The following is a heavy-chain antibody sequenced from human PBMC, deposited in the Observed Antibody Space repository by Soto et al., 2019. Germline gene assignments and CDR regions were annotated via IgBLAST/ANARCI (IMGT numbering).Heavy chain of an antibody. Sequence: ASVKVSCKASGYSFIGHYIHWVLQAPGHGLEWVGWINTNTGGTIYVQKFQGWVTMTRGTSITTAYMELRSLKSDDTAVYFCARGATPTGYLVEYWGQGTLVTVSS. D-gene: IGHD1-26*01. V-gene: IGHV1-2*04. CDR1: GYSFIGHY. CDR3: ARGATPTGYLVEY. J-gene: IGHJ4*02. CDR2: INTNTGGT.